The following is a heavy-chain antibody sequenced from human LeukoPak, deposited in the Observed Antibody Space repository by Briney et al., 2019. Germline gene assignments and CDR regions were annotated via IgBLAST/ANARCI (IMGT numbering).Heavy chain of an antibody. CDR3: AAHSGYDLDFYY. V-gene: IGHV4-59*12. D-gene: IGHD5-12*01. CDR2: IYYSGST. CDR1: GGSISSYY. J-gene: IGHJ4*02. Sequence: SETLSLTCTVSGGSISSYYWSWIRQPPGKGLEWIGYIYYSGSTNYNPSLKSRVTISVDTSKNQFSLKLSSVTAADTAAYYCAAHSGYDLDFYYWGQGTLVTVSS.